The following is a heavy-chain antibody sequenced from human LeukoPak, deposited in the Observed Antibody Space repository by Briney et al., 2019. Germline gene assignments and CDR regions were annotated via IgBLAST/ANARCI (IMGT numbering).Heavy chain of an antibody. J-gene: IGHJ6*04. D-gene: IGHD2-2*01. CDR3: ARYCSSTSCYYGMDV. V-gene: IGHV4-34*01. CDR1: GGPFSGYY. Sequence: PSETLSLTCAVYGGPFSGYYWNWIRQPPGKGLEWIGEINHSGSTNYNPSLKSRVTISVDTSKNQLSLKLSSVTAADTAVYYCARYCSSTSCYYGMDVWGKGTTVTVSS. CDR2: INHSGST.